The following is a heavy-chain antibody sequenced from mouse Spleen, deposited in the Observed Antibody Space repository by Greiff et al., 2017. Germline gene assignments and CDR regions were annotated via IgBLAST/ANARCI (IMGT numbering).Heavy chain of an antibody. V-gene: IGHV3-6*01. CDR2: ISYDGSN. J-gene: IGHJ2*01. CDR3: ARGGDSSGYNY. D-gene: IGHD3-2*01. Sequence: EVKLQESGPGLVKPSQSLSLTCSVTGYSITSGYYWNWIRQFPGNKLEWMGYISYDGSNNYNPSLKNRISITRDTSKNQFFLKLNSVTTEDTATYYCARGGDSSGYNYWGQGTTLTVSS. CDR1: GYSITSGYY.